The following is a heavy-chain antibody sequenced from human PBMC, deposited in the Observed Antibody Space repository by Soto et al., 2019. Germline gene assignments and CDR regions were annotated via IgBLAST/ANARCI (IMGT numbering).Heavy chain of an antibody. Sequence: GGSLRLSCAASVFTFDYYAMHWVRQAPGKGLEWVSGISWNSGSIGYADSVKGRFTISRDNAKNSLYLQMNSLRAEDTALYYCAKATGVGGYYYDSSGYYRYWGQGTLVTVSS. CDR2: ISWNSGSI. CDR1: VFTFDYYA. D-gene: IGHD3-22*01. J-gene: IGHJ4*02. V-gene: IGHV3-9*01. CDR3: AKATGVGGYYYDSSGYYRY.